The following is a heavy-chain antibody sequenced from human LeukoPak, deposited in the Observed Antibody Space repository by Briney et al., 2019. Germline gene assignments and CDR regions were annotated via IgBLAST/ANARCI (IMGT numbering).Heavy chain of an antibody. Sequence: SETLSLTCTVSGGSISSGSYYWSWIRQPPGKGLEWIGEINHSGSTNYNPSLKSRVTISVDTSKNQFSLKLSSVTAADTAVYYCARRGGYYGSVIYYYYYYYMDVWGKGTTVTVSS. CDR2: INHSGST. D-gene: IGHD3-10*01. CDR1: GGSISSGSYY. V-gene: IGHV4-39*07. CDR3: ARRGGYYGSVIYYYYYYYMDV. J-gene: IGHJ6*03.